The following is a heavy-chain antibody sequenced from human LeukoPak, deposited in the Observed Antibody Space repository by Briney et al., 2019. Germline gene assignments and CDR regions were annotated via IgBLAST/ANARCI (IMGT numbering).Heavy chain of an antibody. V-gene: IGHV1-46*01. J-gene: IGHJ5*02. D-gene: IGHD2-2*02. CDR2: INPSGGST. CDR3: ARSYCSSTSCYKEWFDP. CDR1: GYTFTSYY. Sequence: ASVKVSCKASGYTFTSYYMHWVRQAPGQGPEWMGIINPSGGSTSYAQKFQGRVTMTRDTSTSTVYMELSSLRSEDTAVYYCARSYCSSTSCYKEWFDPWGQGTLVTVSS.